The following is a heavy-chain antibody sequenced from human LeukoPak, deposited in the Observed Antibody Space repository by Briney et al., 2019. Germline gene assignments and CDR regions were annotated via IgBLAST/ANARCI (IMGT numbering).Heavy chain of an antibody. CDR3: ARVDGSGSRFDY. D-gene: IGHD3-10*01. V-gene: IGHV4-59*01. CDR2: IYYSGST. Sequence: SETLSLTCTVSGGSISSYYWSWIRQPPGKGLEWIGYIYYSGSTNYNPSLKSRVTISVDTSKNQFSLKLSSVTAADTAVYYCARVDGSGSRFDYWGQGTLVTVSS. CDR1: GGSISSYY. J-gene: IGHJ4*02.